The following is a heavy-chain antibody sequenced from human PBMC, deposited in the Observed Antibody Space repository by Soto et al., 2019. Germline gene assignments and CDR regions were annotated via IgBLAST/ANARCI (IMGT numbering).Heavy chain of an antibody. CDR3: VAKRGHCGGGNCPYFDY. J-gene: IGHJ4*02. CDR1: GFTVAPTY. Sequence: EVQLVESGGGLVQPGGSLRLSCAASGFTVAPTYMSWVRQAPGKGLEWVSLFYIGGDTYYADYVKGRFTISRDDSKNMLSLQMNSLRVEDTSVYYCVAKRGHCGGGNCPYFDYWGRGTLVTVSS. V-gene: IGHV3-66*01. CDR2: FYIGGDT. D-gene: IGHD2-15*01.